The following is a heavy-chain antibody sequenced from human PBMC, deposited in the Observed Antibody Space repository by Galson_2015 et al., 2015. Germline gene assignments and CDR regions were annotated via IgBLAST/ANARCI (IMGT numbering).Heavy chain of an antibody. V-gene: IGHV3-30*03. CDR2: ISYDGSNK. D-gene: IGHD3-22*01. CDR3: ARGRIDSSGYYLNFDY. Sequence: SLRLSCAASGFTFSSYGTHWVRQAPGKGLEWVSVISYDGSNKYYADSVKGRFTISRDNSKNTLYLQMNSLRAEDTAVYYCARGRIDSSGYYLNFDYWGQGTLVTVSS. J-gene: IGHJ4*02. CDR1: GFTFSSYG.